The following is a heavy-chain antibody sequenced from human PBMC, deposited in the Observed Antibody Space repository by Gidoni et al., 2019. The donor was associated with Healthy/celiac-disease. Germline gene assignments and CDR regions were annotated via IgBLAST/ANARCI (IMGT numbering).Heavy chain of an antibody. CDR3: ARAPGYCSSTSCYWGYYFDY. D-gene: IGHD2-2*01. CDR2: ISSSGSTI. Sequence: QVQLVESGGGLVKPGGSLRLSCAASGFTFSDYDLSWIRQAPGKGLEWVSYISSSGSTIYYADSVKVRFTISRDNAKNSLYLQMNSLRAEDTAVYYCARAPGYCSSTSCYWGYYFDYWGQGTLVTVSS. J-gene: IGHJ4*02. V-gene: IGHV3-11*01. CDR1: GFTFSDYD.